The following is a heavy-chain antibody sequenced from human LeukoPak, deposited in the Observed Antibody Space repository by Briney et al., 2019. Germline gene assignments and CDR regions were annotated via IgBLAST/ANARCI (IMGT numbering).Heavy chain of an antibody. CDR3: ARAPYCIGGSCRFDY. CDR2: IKQDGSEK. CDR1: GFTSSSYW. V-gene: IGHV3-7*03. D-gene: IGHD2-15*01. Sequence: SGGSLRLSCAVSGFTSSSYWMSWVRQAPGKGLEWVANIKQDGSEKYYVDSVKGRFTISRDNAKNSLYLQMNSLRAEDTAVYYCARAPYCIGGSCRFDYWGQGTPVTVSS. J-gene: IGHJ4*02.